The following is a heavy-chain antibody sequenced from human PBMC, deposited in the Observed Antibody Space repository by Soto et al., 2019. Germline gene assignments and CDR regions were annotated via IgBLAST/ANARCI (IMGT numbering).Heavy chain of an antibody. D-gene: IGHD3-22*01. J-gene: IGHJ6*02. CDR3: TYYYDSSGYPGGMDV. CDR1: GFTFDDYA. CDR2: ISWNSGSI. V-gene: IGHV3-9*01. Sequence: PGGSLRLSCAASGFTFDDYAMHWVRQAPGKGLEWVSGISWNSGSIGYADSVKGRFTISRDNAKNSLYLQMNSLRAEDTALYYCTYYYDSSGYPGGMDVWGQGTTVTVSS.